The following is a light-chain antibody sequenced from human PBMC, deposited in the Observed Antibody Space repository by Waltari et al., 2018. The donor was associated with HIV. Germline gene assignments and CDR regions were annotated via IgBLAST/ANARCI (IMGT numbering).Light chain of an antibody. CDR1: TSNIGTKF. V-gene: IGLV1-47*01. CDR2: RTN. CDR3: TSWDDSLSRLV. J-gene: IGLJ3*02. Sequence: QSVLTQPPSASGTPGQRVTISCSGGTSNIGTKFVNWYQQFPGTAPKLLIYRTNQRPSGVPDRFSGSKSGTSASLAISGLRSGDEADYYCTSWDDSLSRLVFGGGTKLTVL.